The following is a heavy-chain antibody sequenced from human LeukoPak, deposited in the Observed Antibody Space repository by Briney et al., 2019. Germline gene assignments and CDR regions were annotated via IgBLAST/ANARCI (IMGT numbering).Heavy chain of an antibody. CDR2: TYYKSNWYN. Sequence: SQTLSLTCAISGDSVSSNSAAWNWIRQSPSKGLEWLGRTYYKSNWYNDYAVSVKSRITITPDTSKNQFSLQLKSVTPEDTALYYCARGQVVSIEAPGSYYFDYWGQGTLVTVSS. V-gene: IGHV6-1*01. CDR3: ARGQVVSIEAPGSYYFDY. D-gene: IGHD6-6*01. J-gene: IGHJ4*02. CDR1: GDSVSSNSAA.